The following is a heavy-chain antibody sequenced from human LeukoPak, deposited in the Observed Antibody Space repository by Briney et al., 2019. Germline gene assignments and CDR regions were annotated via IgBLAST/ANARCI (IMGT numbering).Heavy chain of an antibody. V-gene: IGHV3-23*01. J-gene: IGHJ4*02. CDR3: AKAPVTTCSGAYCYPFDY. D-gene: IGHD2-15*01. CDR2: ISVSGNT. CDR1: GFTLSSYA. Sequence: GGSLRLSCAASGFTLSSYAMSWVRQGPGKGLEWVSAISVSGNTYHADSAKGRFTISRDSSKNTLYLQMHSLTAGDAAVYYCAKAPVTTCSGAYCYPFDYWSQGTLVTVSS.